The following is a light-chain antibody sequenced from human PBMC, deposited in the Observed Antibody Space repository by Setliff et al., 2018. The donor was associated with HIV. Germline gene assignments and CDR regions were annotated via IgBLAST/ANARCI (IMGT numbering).Light chain of an antibody. CDR1: SSDVGGYNS. Sequence: QSALTQPASVSGSPGQSITISCTGTSSDVGGYNSVSWYQQHPGKAPKVIIHEVTNRPSGVSDRFSGSKSGNTASLTIHRLQAEDEADYYCSSYTSRNSYVCGTGTKVTVL. J-gene: IGLJ1*01. V-gene: IGLV2-14*01. CDR3: SSYTSRNSYV. CDR2: EVT.